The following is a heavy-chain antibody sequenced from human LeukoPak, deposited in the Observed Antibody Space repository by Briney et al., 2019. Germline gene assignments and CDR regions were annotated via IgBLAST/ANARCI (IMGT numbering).Heavy chain of an antibody. Sequence: ASVNVSCKASGGTFSSYAISWVRQAPGQGLEWMGRIIPILGIANYAQKFQGRVTITADKSTSTAYMELSSLRSEDTAVYYCARSDLTMMGSHPNDYWGQGTLVTVSS. V-gene: IGHV1-69*04. CDR2: IIPILGIA. CDR1: GGTFSSYA. J-gene: IGHJ4*02. D-gene: IGHD3-22*01. CDR3: ARSDLTMMGSHPNDY.